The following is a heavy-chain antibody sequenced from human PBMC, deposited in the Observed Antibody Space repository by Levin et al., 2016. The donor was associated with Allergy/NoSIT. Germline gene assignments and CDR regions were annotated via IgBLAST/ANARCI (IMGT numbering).Heavy chain of an antibody. D-gene: IGHD3-3*01. J-gene: IGHJ6*03. CDR3: ARGVEWLLYYYYYMDV. Sequence: VRQAPGKGLEWVAVISYDGSNKYYADSVKGRFTISRDNSKNTLYLQMNSLRAEDTAVYYCARGVEWLLYYYYYMDVWGKGTTVTVSS. V-gene: IGHV3-30*04. CDR2: ISYDGSNK.